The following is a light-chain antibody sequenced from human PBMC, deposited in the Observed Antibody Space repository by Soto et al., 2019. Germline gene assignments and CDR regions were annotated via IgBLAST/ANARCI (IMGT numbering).Light chain of an antibody. V-gene: IGKV3-15*01. CDR1: QSVISY. CDR3: QQYFKWPLT. CDR2: GAS. Sequence: EIVMTQSPATLSVSPGERATLSCRASQSVISYLARYQQTPGQPPRLLIYGASTRATGIPARFSGSGSGTEFILSISSLQSEDFAVYYCQQYFKWPLTFGGGTKVEI. J-gene: IGKJ4*01.